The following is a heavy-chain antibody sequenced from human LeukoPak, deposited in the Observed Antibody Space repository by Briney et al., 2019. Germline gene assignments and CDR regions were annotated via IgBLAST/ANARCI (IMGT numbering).Heavy chain of an antibody. CDR3: ARAPPDYGGTSFGY. J-gene: IGHJ4*02. Sequence: GASVKVSCKASGYTFTTYAMNWVRQAPGQGLEWMGWINTNTGNPTYAQGFTGRFVFSLDTSVSTAYLQISNLKAEDTAIYYCARAPPDYGGTSFGYWGQGTLVTVSS. V-gene: IGHV7-4-1*02. CDR1: GYTFTTYA. CDR2: INTNTGNP. D-gene: IGHD4-23*01.